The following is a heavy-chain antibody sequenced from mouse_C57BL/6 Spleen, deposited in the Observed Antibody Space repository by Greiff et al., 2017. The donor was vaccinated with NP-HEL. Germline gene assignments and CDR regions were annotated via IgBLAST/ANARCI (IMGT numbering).Heavy chain of an antibody. Sequence: QVQLQQSGAELVMPGASVKLSCKASGYTFTSYWMHWVKQRPGQGLEWIGEIDPSDSYTNYNQKFKGKSTLTVDKSSSTAYMQLSSLTSEDSAVYYCARDHYSNQAWFAYWGQGTLVTVSA. J-gene: IGHJ3*01. CDR1: GYTFTSYW. CDR2: IDPSDSYT. D-gene: IGHD2-5*01. CDR3: ARDHYSNQAWFAY. V-gene: IGHV1-69*01.